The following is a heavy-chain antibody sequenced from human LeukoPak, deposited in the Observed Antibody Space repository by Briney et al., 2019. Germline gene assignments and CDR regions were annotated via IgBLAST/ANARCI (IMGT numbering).Heavy chain of an antibody. J-gene: IGHJ5*02. CDR3: TTDPVAVAGIKGVNWFDP. Sequence: GGSLRLSCAASGFTLSNAWMSWVRQAPGKGLEWVGRVKSKTDGGAIDYAAPVKGRFTISGDDSKNTLFLQVNSLKTEDTAVYYCTTDPVAVAGIKGVNWFDPWGQGTLVTVSS. CDR2: VKSKTDGGAI. CDR1: GFTLSNAW. D-gene: IGHD6-19*01. V-gene: IGHV3-15*01.